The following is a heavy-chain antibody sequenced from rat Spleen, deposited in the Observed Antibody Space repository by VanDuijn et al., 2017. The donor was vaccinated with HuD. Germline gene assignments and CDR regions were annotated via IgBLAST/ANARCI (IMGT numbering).Heavy chain of an antibody. V-gene: IGHV5-29*01. Sequence: EVQLVESDGGLVQPGRSLKLSCAASGFTFSDYYMAWVRQAPTKGLEWVASISYDGNAPYYRDSVKGRFTISRDDAKRTLYLQMDSLRSEDTATYYCARRTTGLFDYWGQGVMVTVSS. CDR2: ISYDGNAP. J-gene: IGHJ2*01. D-gene: IGHD4-1*01. CDR1: GFTFSDYY. CDR3: ARRTTGLFDY.